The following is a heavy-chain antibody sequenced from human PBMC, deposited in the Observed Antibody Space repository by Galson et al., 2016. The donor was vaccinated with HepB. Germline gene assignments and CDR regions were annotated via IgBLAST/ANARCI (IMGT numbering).Heavy chain of an antibody. V-gene: IGHV1-24*01. CDR3: ASSVAAGTRFLSHYGLDL. D-gene: IGHD6-13*01. Sequence: SVKVSCKVFGYSLTDLAIQWVRQSPGEGLEWMGGFDFHDGETIYAQKFQGRVTVTEDTSTDTIFLELSSLGSDDTAVYYCASSVAAGTRFLSHYGLDLWGQGTAVTVSS. J-gene: IGHJ6*02. CDR1: GYSLTDLA. CDR2: FDFHDGET.